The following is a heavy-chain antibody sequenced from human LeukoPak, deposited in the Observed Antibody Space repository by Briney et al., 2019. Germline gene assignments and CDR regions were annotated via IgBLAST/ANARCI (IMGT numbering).Heavy chain of an antibody. CDR3: AKGGPYYYDSSGYYWVFDY. CDR2: IRWNSGSI. J-gene: IGHJ4*02. CDR1: GFTFDDYA. Sequence: GGSLRLSCAASGFTFDDYAMHWVRQAPGKGLEWVSGIRWNSGSIGYADSVKGRFTISRDNAKNSLYLQMNSLRAEDTALYYCAKGGPYYYDSSGYYWVFDYWGQGTLVIVSS. V-gene: IGHV3-9*01. D-gene: IGHD3-22*01.